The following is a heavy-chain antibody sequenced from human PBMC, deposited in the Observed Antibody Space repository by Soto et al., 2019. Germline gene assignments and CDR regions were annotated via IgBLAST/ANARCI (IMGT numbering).Heavy chain of an antibody. Sequence: EVQLVESGGGLVQPGGSLRLSCAASGFTFSSYWMSWVRQAPGKGLEWVANIKQDGSEKYYVDSVKGRFTISRDNAKHSLYLQMNSLRAEDSAVYYCARDLDFSSPLRFLGDWFDPWGQGARVTVSS. CDR3: ARDLDFSSPLRFLGDWFDP. V-gene: IGHV3-7*01. CDR1: GFTFSSYW. J-gene: IGHJ5*02. CDR2: IKQDGSEK. D-gene: IGHD3-3*01.